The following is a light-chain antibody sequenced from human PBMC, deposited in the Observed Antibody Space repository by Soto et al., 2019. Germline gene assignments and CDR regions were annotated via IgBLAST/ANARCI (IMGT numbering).Light chain of an antibody. Sequence: QSALTQPASVSGSSGQSITISCTGTSSDVGGYNYVSWYQQHPGKAPKLMIYEVSHRPSGVSNRFSGSKSGNTASLTISGLQAEDEADYYCSSYTGSSTPYVFGTGTKLTVL. CDR3: SSYTGSSTPYV. CDR1: SSDVGGYNY. CDR2: EVS. V-gene: IGLV2-14*01. J-gene: IGLJ1*01.